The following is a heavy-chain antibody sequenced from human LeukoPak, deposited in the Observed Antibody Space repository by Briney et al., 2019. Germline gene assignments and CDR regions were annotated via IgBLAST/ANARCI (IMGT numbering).Heavy chain of an antibody. D-gene: IGHD2-2*01. CDR1: GFTFSSYS. Sequence: GGSLRLSCAASGFTFSSYSMSWVRQGPGKGLEWVSGISGSGGSTDYADSVKGRFTISRDNSKNTLYLQMNSLRVEDTAVYYCAKDPGYQVVYCFDYWGQGTLVTVSS. J-gene: IGHJ4*02. V-gene: IGHV3-23*01. CDR3: AKDPGYQVVYCFDY. CDR2: ISGSGGST.